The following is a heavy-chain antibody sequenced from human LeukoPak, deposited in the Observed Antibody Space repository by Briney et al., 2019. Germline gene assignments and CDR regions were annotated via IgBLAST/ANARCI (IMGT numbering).Heavy chain of an antibody. Sequence: PGGSLRLSCAASGFTFSSYAMSWVRQAPGKGLEWVSAISGSGGSTYYADSVKGRFNISSDNSKNTLYLQMNSLRAEDAAVYYCATGELPWHFGYWGQGTLVTVSS. D-gene: IGHD1-26*01. CDR1: GFTFSSYA. CDR3: ATGELPWHFGY. J-gene: IGHJ4*02. V-gene: IGHV3-23*01. CDR2: ISGSGGST.